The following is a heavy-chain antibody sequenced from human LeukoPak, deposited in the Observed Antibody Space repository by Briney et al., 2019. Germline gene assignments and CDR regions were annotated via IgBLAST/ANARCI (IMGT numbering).Heavy chain of an antibody. V-gene: IGHV3-30*03. Sequence: GGSLRLSCAASGFTFSDYYMSWIRQAPGKGLEWVAVILYDGSNKYFADSVKGRFTISRDNSKNTLYLQMNSLRAGDTAVYYCARGLGYSSGWPAWGQGTLVTVSS. CDR3: ARGLGYSSGWPA. D-gene: IGHD6-19*01. CDR2: ILYDGSNK. CDR1: GFTFSDYY. J-gene: IGHJ4*02.